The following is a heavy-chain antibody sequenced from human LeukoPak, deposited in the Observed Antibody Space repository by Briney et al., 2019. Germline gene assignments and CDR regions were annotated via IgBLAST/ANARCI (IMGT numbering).Heavy chain of an antibody. Sequence: GGSLRLSCAASGFTFSSYWMHWVRQAPGKGLVWVSRINSDGSRTSYADSVKGRFTISRDNAKNTLYLQMNSLRAEDTAVYYCARALSQTQWLVNGWFDPWGQGTLVTVSS. J-gene: IGHJ5*02. CDR2: INSDGSRT. CDR3: ARALSQTQWLVNGWFDP. V-gene: IGHV3-74*01. D-gene: IGHD6-19*01. CDR1: GFTFSSYW.